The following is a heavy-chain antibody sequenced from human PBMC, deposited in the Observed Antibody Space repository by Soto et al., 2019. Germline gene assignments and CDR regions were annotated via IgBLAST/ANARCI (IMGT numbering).Heavy chain of an antibody. D-gene: IGHD2-2*01. CDR1: GFTFSSYG. CDR3: AKGGGGYCSSTSCYAYNWFDP. J-gene: IGHJ5*02. CDR2: ISYDGSNK. Sequence: AGGSLRLSCAASGFTFSSYGMHWVRQAPGKGLEWVAVISYDGSNKYYADSVKGRFTISRDNSKNTLYLQMNSLRAEDTAVYYCAKGGGGYCSSTSCYAYNWFDPWGQGTLVTVSS. V-gene: IGHV3-30*18.